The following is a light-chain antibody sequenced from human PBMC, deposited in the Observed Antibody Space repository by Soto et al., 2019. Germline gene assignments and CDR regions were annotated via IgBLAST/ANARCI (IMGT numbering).Light chain of an antibody. CDR3: ASHSTSNTRV. CDR2: EVS. Sequence: QSALTQPASVSGSPGQSIAISCTGTSSDVGAYDYVSWYQQHPDKAPKLIICEVSHRPAGVFNRFSASKYVNTATLTISGLQTEDEADYYSASHSTSNTRVFGTGTMVTVL. CDR1: SSDVGAYDY. V-gene: IGLV2-14*03. J-gene: IGLJ1*01.